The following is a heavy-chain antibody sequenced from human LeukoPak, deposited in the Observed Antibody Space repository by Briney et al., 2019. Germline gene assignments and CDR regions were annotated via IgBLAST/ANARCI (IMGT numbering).Heavy chain of an antibody. CDR3: AKDENCGGDCYSFDY. Sequence: GSLRLSCAASGFTFSSYGMHWVRQAPGKGLEWVAFIRYDGSNKYYADSVKGRFTISRDNSKNTLYLQMNSLRAEDTAVYYCAKDENCGGDCYSFDYWGQGTLVTVSS. D-gene: IGHD2-21*02. V-gene: IGHV3-30*02. CDR2: IRYDGSNK. CDR1: GFTFSSYG. J-gene: IGHJ4*02.